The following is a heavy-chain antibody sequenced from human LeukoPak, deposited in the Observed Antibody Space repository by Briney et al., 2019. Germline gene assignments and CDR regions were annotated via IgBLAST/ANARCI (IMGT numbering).Heavy chain of an antibody. CDR1: GGSISSHY. CDR2: IYYSGST. V-gene: IGHV4-59*11. D-gene: IGHD5-12*01. CDR3: ARDDGIDSGYDSIWIDP. Sequence: SETLSLTCTVSGGSISSHYWSWIRQPPGKGLEWIGYIYYSGSTNYNPSLKSRVTISVDTSKNQFSLKLSSVTAADTAVYYCARDDGIDSGYDSIWIDPWGQGTLVTVSS. J-gene: IGHJ5*02.